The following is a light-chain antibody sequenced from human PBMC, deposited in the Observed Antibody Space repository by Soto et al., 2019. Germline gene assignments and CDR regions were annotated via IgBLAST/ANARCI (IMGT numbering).Light chain of an antibody. CDR2: GAS. Sequence: IVLTQSPGTLSLSPGERATLSCRASQSVSSNYLAWYQQKPGQAPRLLIYGASSRATAITDRFSGSGSGTTFSLTTSGLEPEDFGFYYCQRYGNSPRITFGQGTRLEIK. CDR3: QRYGNSPRIT. V-gene: IGKV3-20*01. CDR1: QSVSSNY. J-gene: IGKJ5*01.